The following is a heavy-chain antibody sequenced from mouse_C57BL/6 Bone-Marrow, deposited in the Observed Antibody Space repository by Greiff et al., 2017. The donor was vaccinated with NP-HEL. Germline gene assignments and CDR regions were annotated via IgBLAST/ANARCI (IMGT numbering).Heavy chain of an antibody. CDR2: IDPENGDT. D-gene: IGHD2-12*01. CDR1: GFNIKDDY. Sequence: VQLQQSGAELVRPWASVKLSCTASGFNIKDDYMHWVKQRPEQGLEWIGWIDPENGDTEYASKFQGKATITADTSSNTAYLQLSSLTSEDTAVYYCTPDYSFAYWGQGTLVTVSA. J-gene: IGHJ3*01. CDR3: TPDYSFAY. V-gene: IGHV14-4*01.